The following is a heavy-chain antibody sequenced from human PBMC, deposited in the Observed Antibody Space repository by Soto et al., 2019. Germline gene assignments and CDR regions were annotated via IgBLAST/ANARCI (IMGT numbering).Heavy chain of an antibody. J-gene: IGHJ1*01. D-gene: IGHD3-22*01. CDR2: IIPIFGTT. CDR1: GGTFSNYA. Sequence: QVQLVQSGAEVKKPGSSVKVSCKASGGTFSNYAISWVRQAPGQGLEWMGEIIPIFGTTKNAQKFQGRVTITADESTGTAYMELGSLRSEDTAVYYCASSGDRDFYDSSGYGWGQGTLVTVSS. CDR3: ASSGDRDFYDSSGYG. V-gene: IGHV1-69*12.